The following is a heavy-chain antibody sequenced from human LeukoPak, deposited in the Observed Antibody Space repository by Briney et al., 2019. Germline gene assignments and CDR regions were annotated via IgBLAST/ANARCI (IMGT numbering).Heavy chain of an antibody. J-gene: IGHJ3*02. CDR2: INPNSGGT. D-gene: IGHD7-27*01. Sequence: GASVKVSCKASGYTFTGYYMHWVRQAPGQGLEWMGWINPNSGGTNYAQKFQGRVTMTRDTSISTAYMELSRLRSDDTAVYYCARKQLGIVLGAFDIWGQGTMVTVSS. V-gene: IGHV1-2*02. CDR3: ARKQLGIVLGAFDI. CDR1: GYTFTGYY.